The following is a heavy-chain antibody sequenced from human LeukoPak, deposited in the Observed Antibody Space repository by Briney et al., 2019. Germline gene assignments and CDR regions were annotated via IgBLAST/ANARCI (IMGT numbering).Heavy chain of an antibody. D-gene: IGHD6-25*01. CDR1: GFTFSSYA. V-gene: IGHV3-23*01. Sequence: PGGSLRLSCAASGFTFSSYAMSWVRQAPGKGLEGVSAISGSGGSTYYADSVKGRFTISRDDSKDTLYLQMNSLRAEDTAVYYCAKDSSSGGPYYFDYWGQGTLVTVSS. CDR2: ISGSGGST. J-gene: IGHJ4*02. CDR3: AKDSSSGGPYYFDY.